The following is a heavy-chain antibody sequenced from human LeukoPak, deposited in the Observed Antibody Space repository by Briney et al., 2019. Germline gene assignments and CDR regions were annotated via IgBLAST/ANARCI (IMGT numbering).Heavy chain of an antibody. CDR3: ARDQRALYYFDY. J-gene: IGHJ4*02. D-gene: IGHD6-25*01. CDR1: GFTLSSYS. CDR2: ISSSSSYI. Sequence: GGSLRLSCAASGFTLSSYSMNWVRQAPGKGLEWVSSISSSSSYIYYADSVKGRFTISRDNAKNSLYLQMNSLRAEDTAVYYCARDQRALYYFDYWGQGTLVTVSS. V-gene: IGHV3-21*01.